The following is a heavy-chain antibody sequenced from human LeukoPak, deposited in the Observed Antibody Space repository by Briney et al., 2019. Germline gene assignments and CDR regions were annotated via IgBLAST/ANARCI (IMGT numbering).Heavy chain of an antibody. D-gene: IGHD2-15*01. J-gene: IGHJ4*02. V-gene: IGHV3-7*01. CDR1: GFTFSSYW. CDR2: IKQDGSEK. Sequence: GGSLRLSCAASGFTFSSYWMSWVRQAPGKGLEWVANIKQDGSEKYYVDSVKGRFTISRDNAKNSLYLQMNSLRAEDTAVYYRAREKCSGGSCTLDYWGPGTLVTVSS. CDR3: AREKCSGGSCTLDY.